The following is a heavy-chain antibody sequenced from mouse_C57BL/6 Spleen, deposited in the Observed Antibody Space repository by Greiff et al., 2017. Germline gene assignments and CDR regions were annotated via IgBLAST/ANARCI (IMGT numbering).Heavy chain of an antibody. D-gene: IGHD1-1*01. J-gene: IGHJ4*01. CDR1: GYTFTDHT. CDR2: IYPRDGST. CDR3: ARRGYYGSSYYAMDY. V-gene: IGHV1-78*01. Sequence: VHLVESDAELVKPGASVKISCKVSGYTFTDHTIHWMKQRPEQGLEWIGYIYPRDGSTKYNEKFKGKATLTADKSSSTAYMQLNSLTSEDSAVYFCARRGYYGSSYYAMDYWGQGTSVTVSS.